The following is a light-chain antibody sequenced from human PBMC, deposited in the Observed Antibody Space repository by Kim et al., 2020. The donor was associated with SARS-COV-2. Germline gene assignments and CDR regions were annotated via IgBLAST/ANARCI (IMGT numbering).Light chain of an antibody. Sequence: SVGDRVTIVCRASQDISNHLNWYQQQTGKAPKLLLYAASSLQGGVPSRFSGSESGTEFTLTISSLQPADFATYYCQQTYSTPFTFGPGTKVDIK. CDR2: AAS. V-gene: IGKV1-39*01. CDR1: QDISNH. CDR3: QQTYSTPFT. J-gene: IGKJ3*01.